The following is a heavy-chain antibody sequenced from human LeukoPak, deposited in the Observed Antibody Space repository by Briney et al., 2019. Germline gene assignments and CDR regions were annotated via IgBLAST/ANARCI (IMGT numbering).Heavy chain of an antibody. Sequence: SVKVSCKASGGTFSSYAISWVRQAPGQGLEWMGGIIPIFGAANYAQKFQGRVTITADESTSTAYMELSSLRSEDTAVYYCASPLPGYDILTGSDYYYYGMDVWGQGTTVTVSS. D-gene: IGHD3-9*01. V-gene: IGHV1-69*13. CDR2: IIPIFGAA. CDR1: GGTFSSYA. J-gene: IGHJ6*02. CDR3: ASPLPGYDILTGSDYYYYGMDV.